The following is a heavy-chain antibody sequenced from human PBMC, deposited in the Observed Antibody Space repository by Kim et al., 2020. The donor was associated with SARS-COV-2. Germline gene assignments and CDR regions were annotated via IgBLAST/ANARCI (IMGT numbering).Heavy chain of an antibody. D-gene: IGHD2-21*02. CDR3: AKDGIVVVTAILDY. V-gene: IGHV3-23*01. Sequence: PASGTGRFTISRDKSKNTLYLQMNSLRAEDTAVYYCAKDGIVVVTAILDYWGQGTLVTVSS. J-gene: IGHJ4*02.